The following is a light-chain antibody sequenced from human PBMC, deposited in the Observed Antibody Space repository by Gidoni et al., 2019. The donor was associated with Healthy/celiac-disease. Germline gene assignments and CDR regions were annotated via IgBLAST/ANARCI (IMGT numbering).Light chain of an antibody. V-gene: IGKV4-1*01. CDR2: CTS. CDR3: QQYYSTPGT. Sequence: DIVMTQSPDSLAVSLGERATINCKSSQSVFYSSNNKNYLAWHQQKPGQPPKLPICCTSTRESGVTDRFRDSGSGTDFTLPISSVQAKDVAVYYCQQYYSTPGTFGQGTKVEIK. CDR1: QSVFYSSNNKNY. J-gene: IGKJ1*01.